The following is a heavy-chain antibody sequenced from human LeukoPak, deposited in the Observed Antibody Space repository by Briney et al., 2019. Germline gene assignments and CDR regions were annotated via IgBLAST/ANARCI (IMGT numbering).Heavy chain of an antibody. J-gene: IGHJ4*02. CDR3: AKFFSGKYRSGGNY. Sequence: GGSLRLSCEASGFTFSSYGMHWVRQAPGKGLEWVAVISYAGTVTYYADSVKGRFTISRDNSKNTLYLQMNSLRAEDTAVYYCAKFFSGKYRSGGNYWGQGTLATVSS. CDR2: ISYAGTVT. CDR1: GFTFSSYG. D-gene: IGHD6-19*01. V-gene: IGHV3-30*18.